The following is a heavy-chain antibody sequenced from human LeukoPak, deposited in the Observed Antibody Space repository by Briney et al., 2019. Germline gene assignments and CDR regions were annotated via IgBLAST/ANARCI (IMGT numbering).Heavy chain of an antibody. V-gene: IGHV4-34*01. Sequence: SETLSLTCAVYGGSCSGYYWSWLRQPPGKGLEGIGEINHSGSTNYNPSLKSRITISVDTSKNQFSLKLSSVTAADPAVDYCARRTILRNYNRYYFDYWGQGTLVTVSS. CDR2: INHSGST. CDR3: ARRTILRNYNRYYFDY. J-gene: IGHJ4*02. D-gene: IGHD1-7*01. CDR1: GGSCSGYY.